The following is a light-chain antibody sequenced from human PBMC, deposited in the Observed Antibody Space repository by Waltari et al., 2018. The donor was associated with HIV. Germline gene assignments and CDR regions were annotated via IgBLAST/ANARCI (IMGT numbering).Light chain of an antibody. CDR3: QSYDSSNHVV. V-gene: IGLV6-57*01. Sequence: NFMLTQPHSVSESPGKTVTISCTRSSGSIASNYVQWYQQRPGSSPTTVISEENQRPPGVPDRFSVSIDSSSNAASLTIAGLKDEDEADCYCQSYDSSNHVVFGGGTKLTVL. J-gene: IGLJ2*01. CDR1: SGSIASNY. CDR2: EEN.